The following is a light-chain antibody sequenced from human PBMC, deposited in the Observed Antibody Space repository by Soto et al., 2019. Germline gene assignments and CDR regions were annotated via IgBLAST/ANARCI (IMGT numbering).Light chain of an antibody. J-gene: IGKJ1*01. CDR2: AAS. V-gene: IGKV1-6*01. CDR3: LQDYNYPWT. Sequence: IQMTQSPSSLSASVGDRVTITCRASRYIRSDLSWYQQRPGQAPKVLIYAASSLQSGVPSRFSGSGSGTDFTLTISSLQHEDFATYYCLQDYNYPWTFGQGTKV. CDR1: RYIRSD.